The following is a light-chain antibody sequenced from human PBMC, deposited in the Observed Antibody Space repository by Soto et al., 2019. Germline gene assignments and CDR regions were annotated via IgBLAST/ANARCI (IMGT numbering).Light chain of an antibody. Sequence: EIVLTQSPATLSLSPGERATLSCRASQSVSRYLAWYQQKPGQAPRLLIYDASNRATGIPARFSGSGSGTDFTLTSSSLEPEDFAVYYCQQRSDWTSTFGGGTKVQIK. J-gene: IGKJ4*01. CDR3: QQRSDWTST. V-gene: IGKV3-11*01. CDR1: QSVSRY. CDR2: DAS.